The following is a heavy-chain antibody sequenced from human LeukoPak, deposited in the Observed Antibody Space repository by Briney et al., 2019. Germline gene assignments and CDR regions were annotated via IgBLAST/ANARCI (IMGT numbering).Heavy chain of an antibody. Sequence: PGGSLRLSCAASGFTFSDTWMHWVRQAPGEGLVWVSRIRSDGSDTRYAESVKGRFTISRDNAKNSLYLQMNSLRAEDTAVYYCARPFDTAMAPGAFDIWGQGTMVTVSS. CDR2: IRSDGSDT. CDR1: GFTFSDTW. V-gene: IGHV3-74*01. J-gene: IGHJ3*02. D-gene: IGHD5-18*01. CDR3: ARPFDTAMAPGAFDI.